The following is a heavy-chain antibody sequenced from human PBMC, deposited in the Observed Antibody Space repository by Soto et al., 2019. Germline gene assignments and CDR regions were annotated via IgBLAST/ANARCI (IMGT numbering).Heavy chain of an antibody. Sequence: QVQLQESGPGLVKPSETLSLTCTVSGGSISSYYWSWIRQPPGKGLEWIGYIYYSGSTNYNPSLXSXLXIXXATSKNQFSLKLSSGTAADTAVYYCARVWGGAFDLWGQGTMVTVSS. D-gene: IGHD3-10*01. CDR1: GGSISSYY. CDR2: IYYSGST. V-gene: IGHV4-59*01. CDR3: ARVWGGAFDL. J-gene: IGHJ3*01.